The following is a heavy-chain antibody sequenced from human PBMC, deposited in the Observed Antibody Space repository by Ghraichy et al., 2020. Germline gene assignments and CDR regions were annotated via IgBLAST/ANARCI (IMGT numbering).Heavy chain of an antibody. D-gene: IGHD6-19*01. CDR3: ARDGYSSGWYAPRHSYYYYGMDV. CDR1: GFTFSSYG. J-gene: IGHJ6*02. Sequence: GGSLRLSCAASGFTFSSYGMHWVRQAPGKGLEWVAVIWYDGSNKYYADSVKGRFTISRDNSKNTLYLQMNSLRAEDTAVYYCARDGYSSGWYAPRHSYYYYGMDVWGQGTTVTVSS. CDR2: IWYDGSNK. V-gene: IGHV3-33*01.